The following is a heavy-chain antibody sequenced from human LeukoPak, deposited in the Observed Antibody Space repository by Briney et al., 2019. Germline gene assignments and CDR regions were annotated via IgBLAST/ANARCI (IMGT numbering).Heavy chain of an antibody. CDR3: ARARIAVAGILYYYYGMDV. J-gene: IGHJ6*02. CDR2: IYYSGST. CDR1: GGSTSSYY. V-gene: IGHV4-59*01. Sequence: PSETLSLTCTVSGGSTSSYYWSWIRQPPGKGLEWIGYIYYSGSTNYNPSLKSRVTISVDTSKNQFSLKLSSVTAADAAVYYCARARIAVAGILYYYYGMDVRGQGTTVTVSS. D-gene: IGHD6-19*01.